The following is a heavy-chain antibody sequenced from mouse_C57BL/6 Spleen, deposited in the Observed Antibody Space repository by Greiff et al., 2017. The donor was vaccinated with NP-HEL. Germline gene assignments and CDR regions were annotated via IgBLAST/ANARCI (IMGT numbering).Heavy chain of an antibody. J-gene: IGHJ2*01. CDR1: GYTFTSYW. Sequence: QVHVKQPGAELVRPGSSVKLSCKASGYTFTSYWMHWVKQRPIQGLEWIGNIDPSDSETHYNQKFEDKATLTVDKSSSTAYMQLSSLTSEDSAVYYCAREDYYGSSLYFDYWGQGTTLTVSS. CDR3: AREDYYGSSLYFDY. CDR2: IDPSDSET. V-gene: IGHV1-52*01. D-gene: IGHD1-1*01.